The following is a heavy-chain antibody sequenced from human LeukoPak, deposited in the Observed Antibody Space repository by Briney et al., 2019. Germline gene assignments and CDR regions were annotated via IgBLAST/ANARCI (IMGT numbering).Heavy chain of an antibody. D-gene: IGHD3-9*01. J-gene: IGHJ4*02. CDR1: GYTLTGYY. CDR2: MNPKSGGT. CDR3: ARSPDILTGEKFDY. Sequence: ASVKVSCKASGYTLTGYYVHWVRQAPGQGLEWMGWMNPKSGGTNYAQKFEARVTMNRDTSISTAYMELSRLRFDDTAVYYCARSPDILTGEKFDYWGLGTLVTVSS. V-gene: IGHV1-2*02.